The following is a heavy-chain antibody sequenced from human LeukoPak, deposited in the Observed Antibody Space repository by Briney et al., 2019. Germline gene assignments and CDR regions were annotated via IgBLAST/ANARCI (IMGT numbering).Heavy chain of an antibody. CDR3: AREIYSSSWSDRYGMDV. Sequence: GRSLRLSCAASGFTFSNYAMHWVRQAPCKGLEWVAVISHDGSYKYYADSVKGRFTISRDNSKNTLYVQMNSLRAEDTAVYYCAREIYSSSWSDRYGMDVWGQGTTVTVSS. V-gene: IGHV3-30*04. CDR1: GFTFSNYA. J-gene: IGHJ6*02. CDR2: ISHDGSYK. D-gene: IGHD6-13*01.